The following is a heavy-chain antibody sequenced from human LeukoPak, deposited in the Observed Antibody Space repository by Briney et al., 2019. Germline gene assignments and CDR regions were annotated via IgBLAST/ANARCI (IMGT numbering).Heavy chain of an antibody. CDR3: VRVTAHYYLDV. J-gene: IGHJ6*03. D-gene: IGHD4-23*01. Sequence: PGGSLRLSCAASGFTLNDYYVGWVRQAPGRGLEWVGRNRNKATGYTTDFAASVKGRFTTSRDDSKNSLYLQMNSLKAEDAAVYYCVRVTAHYYLDVWGKGTTVTVSS. CDR2: NRNKATGYTT. CDR1: GFTLNDYY. V-gene: IGHV3-72*01.